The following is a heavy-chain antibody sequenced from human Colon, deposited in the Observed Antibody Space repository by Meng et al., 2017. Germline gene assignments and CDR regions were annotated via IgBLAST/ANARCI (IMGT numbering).Heavy chain of an antibody. V-gene: IGHV6-1*01. Sequence: QPQLPQSGPGLVKPSQTLSLTCAISGDSVSSKTAVWNWIRQSPSRGLEWLGRTYYRAKWNHDYAESVKGRITINADTSTNQVSLQLNSVTPEDTAVYYCARGFLVRGFDSWGQGTLVTVSS. CDR3: ARGFLVRGFDS. CDR2: TYYRAKWNH. J-gene: IGHJ4*02. D-gene: IGHD3-3*01. CDR1: GDSVSSKTAV.